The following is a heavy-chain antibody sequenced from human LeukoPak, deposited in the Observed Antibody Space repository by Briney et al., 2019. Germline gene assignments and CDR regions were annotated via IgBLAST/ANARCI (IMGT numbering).Heavy chain of an antibody. D-gene: IGHD3-22*01. CDR2: ISSSGSTI. CDR3: ARSIYYYDSSGPFDY. V-gene: IGHV3-11*01. Sequence: PGGSLRLSCAASGFTFSDYYMSWIRQAPGKGLEWVSYISSSGSTIYYADSVKGRFTISRDNAKNSLYLQMNSLRAEDTAVYYCARSIYYYDSSGPFDYWGQGTLVTVSS. J-gene: IGHJ4*02. CDR1: GFTFSDYY.